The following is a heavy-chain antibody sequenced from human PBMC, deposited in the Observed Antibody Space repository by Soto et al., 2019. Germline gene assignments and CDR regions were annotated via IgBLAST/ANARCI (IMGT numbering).Heavy chain of an antibody. CDR3: AKDPSRSPGNWLDS. Sequence: EVQLLESGGGLVQPGGSLRLSCVASGFTFSSYAMSWLRQAPGKELAWVSGISRGGVAHYVDSVKGRFTISRENSKNTLFLEMTSLRAEDTATYYCAKDPSRSPGNWLDSWGQGIVVKVSS. D-gene: IGHD6-6*01. J-gene: IGHJ5*01. V-gene: IGHV3-23*03. CDR1: GFTFSSYA. CDR2: ISRGGVA.